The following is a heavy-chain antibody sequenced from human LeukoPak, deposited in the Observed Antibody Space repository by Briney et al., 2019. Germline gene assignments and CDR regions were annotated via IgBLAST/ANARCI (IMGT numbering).Heavy chain of an antibody. CDR1: GFSFSGHW. CDR3: ARGPNSNWSGLDF. CDR2: ISPTGSTT. J-gene: IGHJ4*02. V-gene: IGHV3-74*01. Sequence: GGSLRLPCTASGFSFSGHWMHWARQLPGKGLVWVSRISPTGSTTSYADSVKGRFTVSRDNAKNTLYLQVNNLRAEDTAVYYCARGPNSNWSGLDFWGQGTLLTVSS. D-gene: IGHD6-6*01.